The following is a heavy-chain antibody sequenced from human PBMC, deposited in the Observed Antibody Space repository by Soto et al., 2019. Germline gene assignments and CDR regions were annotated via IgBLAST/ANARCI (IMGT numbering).Heavy chain of an antibody. Sequence: SMKVSFKASGGTFSSYAISWVRQAPGQGLEWMGGIIPIFGTANYAQKFQGRVTITADESTSTAYMELSSLRSEDTAVYYCAGECGGGSGDSGFCYRMDVCG. J-gene: IGHJ6*02. CDR2: IIPIFGTA. CDR1: GGTFSSYA. D-gene: IGHD2-15*01. CDR3: AGECGGGSGDSGFCYRMDV. V-gene: IGHV1-69*13.